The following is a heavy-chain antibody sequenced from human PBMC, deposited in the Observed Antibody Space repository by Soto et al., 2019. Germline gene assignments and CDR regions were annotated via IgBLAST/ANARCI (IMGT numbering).Heavy chain of an antibody. Sequence: QVQLVQSGAEVKKPGSSVKVSCKASGGTFSSYAISWVRQAPGQGLEWMGGIIPIFGTANYEQKFQGRVTITADESTSTAYMELSSLRSEDTAVYYYARAIPNYYVSSCYYYYYYGMYVWGQGTTVTVSS. CDR1: GGTFSSYA. J-gene: IGHJ6*02. CDR2: IIPIFGTA. V-gene: IGHV1-69*01. CDR3: ARAIPNYYVSSCYYYYYYGMYV. D-gene: IGHD3-22*01.